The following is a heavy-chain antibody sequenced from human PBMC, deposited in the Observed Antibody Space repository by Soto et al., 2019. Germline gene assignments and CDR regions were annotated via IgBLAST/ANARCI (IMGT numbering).Heavy chain of an antibody. J-gene: IGHJ6*04. D-gene: IGHD2-2*01. CDR1: GGSISSGVYY. Sequence: PSETLSLTCTVSGGSISSGVYYWSWIRHHPGKGLEWIGYIYYSGSTYYNPSLKSRVTISVDTSKNQFSLKLSSVTAADTAVYYCARVFVVPAAISYYYGMDVWGKGTTV. CDR2: IYYSGST. CDR3: ARVFVVPAAISYYYGMDV. V-gene: IGHV4-31*03.